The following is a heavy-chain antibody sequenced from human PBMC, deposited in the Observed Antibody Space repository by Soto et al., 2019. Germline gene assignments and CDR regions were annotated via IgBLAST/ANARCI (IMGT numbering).Heavy chain of an antibody. Sequence: GGSLRLSCAASGFTFSSYSMNWVRQAPGKGLEWVSYISSSSSTIYYADSVKGRFTISRDNAKNSLYLQMNSLRAEDTAVYYCASNPRGIAVAGNWFDPWGQGTLVTVSS. CDR2: ISSSSSTI. V-gene: IGHV3-48*01. J-gene: IGHJ5*02. CDR1: GFTFSSYS. CDR3: ASNPRGIAVAGNWFDP. D-gene: IGHD6-19*01.